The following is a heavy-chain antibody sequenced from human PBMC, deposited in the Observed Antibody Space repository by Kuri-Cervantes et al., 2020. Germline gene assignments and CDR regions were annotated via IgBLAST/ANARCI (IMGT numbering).Heavy chain of an antibody. CDR3: AKFYDGSGGPDY. CDR2: IKSKTDGGTT. Sequence: LSLTCAASGFTFSNAWMSWVRQAPGKGLEWVGRIKSKTDGGTTDYAAPVKGRFTISRDNSKNTLYLQMNSLRAEDTAKYYCAKFYDGSGGPDYWGQGTLVTVSS. J-gene: IGHJ4*02. D-gene: IGHD3-22*01. CDR1: GFTFSNAW. V-gene: IGHV3-15*01.